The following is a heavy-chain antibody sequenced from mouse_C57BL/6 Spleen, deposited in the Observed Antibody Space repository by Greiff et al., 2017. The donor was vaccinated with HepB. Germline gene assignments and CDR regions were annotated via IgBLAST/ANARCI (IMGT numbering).Heavy chain of an antibody. CDR3: AREEGGNYEGFSY. Sequence: EVQLQQSGPVLVKPGASVKMSCKASGYTFTDYYMNWVKQSHGKSLEWIGVINPYNGGTSYNQKLKGKATLTVDKSSSTAYMELNSLTSEDSAVYYCAREEGGNYEGFSYWGQGTLVTVSA. D-gene: IGHD2-1*01. CDR1: GYTFTDYY. V-gene: IGHV1-19*01. J-gene: IGHJ3*01. CDR2: INPYNGGT.